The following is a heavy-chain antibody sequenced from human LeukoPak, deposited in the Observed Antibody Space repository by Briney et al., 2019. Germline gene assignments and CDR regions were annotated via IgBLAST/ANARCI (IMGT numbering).Heavy chain of an antibody. CDR1: GFTFSSYS. J-gene: IGHJ3*02. Sequence: PGGSLRLSCAASGFTFSSYSMNRVRQAPGKGLEWVSYISSSSSTIYYADSVKGRFTISRDNAKNSLYLQMNSLRAEDTAVYYCARAQLYGDYQGRHAFDIWGQGTMVTVSS. V-gene: IGHV3-48*04. CDR2: ISSSSSTI. D-gene: IGHD4-17*01. CDR3: ARAQLYGDYQGRHAFDI.